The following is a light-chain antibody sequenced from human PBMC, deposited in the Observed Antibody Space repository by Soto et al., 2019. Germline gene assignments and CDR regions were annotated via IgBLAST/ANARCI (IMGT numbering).Light chain of an antibody. J-gene: IGKJ1*01. CDR3: QQYGSSPQT. Sequence: EVVLTQSPATLSVSPGDRATLSCRASQSVSSSYLAWYQQKPGQAPRLLIYGASSRATGIPDRFSGSGSGTDFTLTISRLEPEDFAVYYCQQYGSSPQTFGQGTKVEIK. V-gene: IGKV3-20*01. CDR2: GAS. CDR1: QSVSSSY.